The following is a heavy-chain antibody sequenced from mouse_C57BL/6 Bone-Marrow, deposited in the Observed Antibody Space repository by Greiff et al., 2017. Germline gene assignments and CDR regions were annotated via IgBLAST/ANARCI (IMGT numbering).Heavy chain of an antibody. D-gene: IGHD2-3*01. CDR3: ARGLLGSWFAY. CDR1: GYTFTSYW. J-gene: IGHJ3*01. V-gene: IGHV1-59*01. CDR2: IDPSDSYT. Sequence: VKLQQPGAELVRPGTSVKLSCKASGYTFTSYWMHWVKQRPGQGLEWIGVIDPSDSYTNYNQKFKGKATLTVDTSSSTAYMQLSSLTSEDSAVYYCARGLLGSWFAYWGQWTLVTVSA.